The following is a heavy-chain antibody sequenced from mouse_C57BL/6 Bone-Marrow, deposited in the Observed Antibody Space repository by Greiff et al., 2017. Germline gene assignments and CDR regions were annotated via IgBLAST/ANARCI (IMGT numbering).Heavy chain of an antibody. Sequence: QVQLQQPGAELVRPGTSVKLSCKASGYTFTSYWMHWVKQRPGQGLEWIGVIDPSDSYTNYHQKFKGKDTLTVDTSSSTAYMQLSSLTSEDSAVYYCAREGLHWYDAMDYGGQGTSVTVSS. V-gene: IGHV1-59*01. CDR1: GYTFTSYW. J-gene: IGHJ4*01. CDR2: IDPSDSYT. CDR3: AREGLHWYDAMDY. D-gene: IGHD3-3*01.